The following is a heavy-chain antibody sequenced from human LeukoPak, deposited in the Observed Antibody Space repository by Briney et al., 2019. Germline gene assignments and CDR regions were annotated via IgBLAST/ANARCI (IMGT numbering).Heavy chain of an antibody. CDR1: GGSISSYY. CDR2: IYSTGST. V-gene: IGHV4-4*07. CDR3: ARQIASAGTAGFDF. J-gene: IGHJ4*02. Sequence: PSETLSLTCTVSGGSISSYYWSWIRQPAGKGLEWIGRIYSTGSTNYNPSLQSRVTMSVDTSKNQFSLRLRSVTAGDTAVYYCARQIASAGTAGFDFWGQGALVTVSS. D-gene: IGHD6-13*01.